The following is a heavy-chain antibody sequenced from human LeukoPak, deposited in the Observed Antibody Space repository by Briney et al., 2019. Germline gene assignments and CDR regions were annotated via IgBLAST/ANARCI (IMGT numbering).Heavy chain of an antibody. CDR2: INPNSGGT. Sequence: ASVKVSCKASGYTFTGYYMHWVRQAPGRGLEWMGWINPNSGGTNYAQKFQGRVTMTRDTSISTAYMELSRLRSDDTAVYYCARASWGSGYPLFDYWGQGTLVTVSS. J-gene: IGHJ4*02. D-gene: IGHD3-22*01. CDR1: GYTFTGYY. V-gene: IGHV1-2*02. CDR3: ARASWGSGYPLFDY.